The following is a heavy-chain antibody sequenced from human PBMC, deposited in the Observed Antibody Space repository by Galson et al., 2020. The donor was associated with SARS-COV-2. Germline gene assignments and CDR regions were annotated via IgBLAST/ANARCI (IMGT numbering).Heavy chain of an antibody. CDR1: GYTFTGYY. D-gene: IGHD5-18*01. Sequence: EDSVKVSCKASGYTFTGYYMHWVRQAPGQGLEWMGWINPNSGGTNYAQKFQGRVTMTRDTSISIAYMELSRLRSDDTAVYYCARDGTAMVTNGFDIWGQGTMVTVSS. CDR2: INPNSGGT. CDR3: ARDGTAMVTNGFDI. J-gene: IGHJ3*02. V-gene: IGHV1-2*02.